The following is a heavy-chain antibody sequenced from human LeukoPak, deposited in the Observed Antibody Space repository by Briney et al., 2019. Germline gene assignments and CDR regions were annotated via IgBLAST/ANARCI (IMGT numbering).Heavy chain of an antibody. CDR3: ARDQWELRVYYYYGMDV. V-gene: IGHV1-3*01. J-gene: IGHJ6*02. CDR2: INAGNGNT. CDR1: GYTFTSYA. Sequence: ASVKFSCKASGYTFTSYAMHWVRQAPGQRLEWMGWINAGNGNTKYSQKFQGRVTITRDTSASTAYMELSSLRSEDKAVYYCARDQWELRVYYYYGMDVWGQGTTVTVSS. D-gene: IGHD1-26*01.